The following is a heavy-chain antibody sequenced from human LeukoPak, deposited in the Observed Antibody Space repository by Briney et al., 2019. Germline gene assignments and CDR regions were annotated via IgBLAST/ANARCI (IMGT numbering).Heavy chain of an antibody. CDR2: INHSGST. J-gene: IGHJ4*02. D-gene: IGHD2-15*01. CDR1: GGSFSGYY. V-gene: IGHV4-34*01. Sequence: SETLSLTCAVYGGSFSGYYWSWIRQPPGKGLEWIGEINHSGSTNYNPSLKSRVTISVDTSKNQFSLKLSSVTAADTAVYYCARGGAQEGVVVVVAATRTSFDYWGQGTLVTVSS. CDR3: ARGGAQEGVVVVVAATRTSFDY.